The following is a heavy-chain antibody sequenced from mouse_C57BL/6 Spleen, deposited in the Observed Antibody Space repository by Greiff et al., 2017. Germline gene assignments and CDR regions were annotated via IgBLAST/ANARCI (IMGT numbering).Heavy chain of an antibody. J-gene: IGHJ4*01. D-gene: IGHD1-1*01. CDR2: IYPRSGNT. CDR3: AITTVVATHYYAMDY. CDR1: GYTFTSYG. Sequence: QVQLKESGAELARPGASVKLSCKASGYTFTSYGISWVKQRTGQGLEWIGEIYPRSGNTYYNEKFKGKATLTADKSSSTAYMELRSLTSEDSAVYFCAITTVVATHYYAMDYWGQGTSVTVSS. V-gene: IGHV1-81*01.